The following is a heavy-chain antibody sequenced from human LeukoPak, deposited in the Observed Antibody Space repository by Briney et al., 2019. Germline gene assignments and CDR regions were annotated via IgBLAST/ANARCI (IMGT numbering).Heavy chain of an antibody. Sequence: SQTLSLTCAISGDSVSSNSAAWNWIRQSPSRGLEWLGRTYYRSKWYNDYAVPVKSRITINPDTSKNQFSLQLNSVTPEDTAVYYCARSPSSSWRHYYYYGMDVWGQGTTVTVSS. J-gene: IGHJ6*02. CDR3: ARSPSSSWRHYYYYGMDV. D-gene: IGHD6-13*01. V-gene: IGHV6-1*01. CDR1: GDSVSSNSAA. CDR2: TYYRSKWYN.